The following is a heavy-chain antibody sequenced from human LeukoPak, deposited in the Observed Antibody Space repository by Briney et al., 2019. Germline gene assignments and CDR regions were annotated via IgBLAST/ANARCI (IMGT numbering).Heavy chain of an antibody. D-gene: IGHD5-18*01. J-gene: IGHJ5*02. CDR3: ARAVDTAMRLGWFDP. CDR1: GGSISSGGYS. CDR2: IYYSGST. Sequence: SQTLSLTCTVSGGSISSGGYSWSWIRQHPGKGLEWIGYIYYSGSTYYNPSLKSRVTISVDTSKNQFSLKLSSVTAADTAVYYCARAVDTAMRLGWFDPWGQGTLVTVSS. V-gene: IGHV4-31*03.